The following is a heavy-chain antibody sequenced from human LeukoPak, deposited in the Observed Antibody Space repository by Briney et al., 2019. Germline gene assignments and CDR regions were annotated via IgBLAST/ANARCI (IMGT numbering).Heavy chain of an antibody. V-gene: IGHV3-53*01. Sequence: GGSLRLSCAASGFTVSSNYMSWVRQAPGKGLEWVSVIYSGGSTYYADSVKGRFTISRDNSKNTLYLQMNSLGAEDTAVYYCARDSYYDDPSVRWFDPWGQGTLVTVSS. CDR3: ARDSYYDDPSVRWFDP. D-gene: IGHD3-22*01. CDR2: IYSGGST. CDR1: GFTVSSNY. J-gene: IGHJ5*02.